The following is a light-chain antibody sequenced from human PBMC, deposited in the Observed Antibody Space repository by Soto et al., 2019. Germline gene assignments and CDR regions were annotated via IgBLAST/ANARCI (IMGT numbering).Light chain of an antibody. CDR1: QSVLYSPNNKNY. V-gene: IGKV4-1*01. CDR2: WAS. J-gene: IGKJ1*01. CDR3: HQSHSAPHT. Sequence: DIVMTQSPDSLAVSLGERATINCKSSQSVLYSPNNKNYLAWYQQKPGQPPRLLVYWASTLESGVPDRFSGSGSGKDFPLTISSLHAEDAAVYYSHQSHSAPHTFGPGTKVEIK.